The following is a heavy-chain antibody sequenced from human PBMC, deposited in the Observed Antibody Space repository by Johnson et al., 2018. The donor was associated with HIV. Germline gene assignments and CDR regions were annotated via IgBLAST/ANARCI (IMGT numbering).Heavy chain of an antibody. D-gene: IGHD5-18*01. V-gene: IGHV3-15*01. CDR2: IKSQTDGGTT. J-gene: IGHJ3*02. CDR3: ARWIQLWVAFDI. Sequence: VQLVESGGGLVKPGGSLRLSCAASGFTFNNAWMSWVRQTPGKGLEWVGRIKSQTDGGTTDYAAPVKRRFTISRDDSKNTLYLQMNSLRAEDTAVYYCARWIQLWVAFDIWGQGTMVTVSS. CDR1: GFTFNNAW.